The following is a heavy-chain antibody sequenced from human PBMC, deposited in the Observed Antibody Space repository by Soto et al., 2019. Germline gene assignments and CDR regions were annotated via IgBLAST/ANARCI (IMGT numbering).Heavy chain of an antibody. CDR1: GFTFSSYS. CDR3: ASSTRLAFSARPNYFDY. Sequence: PGGSLRLSCAASGFTFSSYSMNWVRQAPGKGLEWVSSISSSSYIYYADSVKGRFTISRDNAKNSLYLQMNSLRAEDTAVYYCASSTRLAFSARPNYFDYWGQGTLVTVSS. D-gene: IGHD6-6*01. J-gene: IGHJ4*02. V-gene: IGHV3-21*01. CDR2: ISSSSYI.